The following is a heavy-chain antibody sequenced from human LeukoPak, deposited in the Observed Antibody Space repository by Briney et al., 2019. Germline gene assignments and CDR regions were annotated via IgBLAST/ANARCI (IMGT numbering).Heavy chain of an antibody. J-gene: IGHJ4*02. CDR3: ARGLVGATFY. CDR2: ISGSGDST. Sequence: GGSLRLSCAASGFTFSSYAMSWVRQAPGKGLEWVSAISGSGDSTYYADSVKGRFTISRDNSKNTLYLQMNSLRAEDTAMYYCARGLVGATFYWGQGTLVTVSS. V-gene: IGHV3-23*01. D-gene: IGHD1-26*01. CDR1: GFTFSSYA.